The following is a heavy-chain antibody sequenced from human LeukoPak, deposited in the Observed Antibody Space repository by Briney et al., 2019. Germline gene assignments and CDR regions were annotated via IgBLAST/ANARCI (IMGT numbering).Heavy chain of an antibody. D-gene: IGHD3-10*01. CDR3: ARDVRGSGSYYRGWEWFDP. Sequence: PSETLSLTCTVSGGSISSYYWSWIRQPPGKGLEWIGYIYYSGSTNYNPSLKSRVTISVDTSKNQFSLKLSSVTAADTAVYYCARDVRGSGSYYRGWEWFDPWGQGTLVTVSS. J-gene: IGHJ5*02. V-gene: IGHV4-59*01. CDR2: IYYSGST. CDR1: GGSISSYY.